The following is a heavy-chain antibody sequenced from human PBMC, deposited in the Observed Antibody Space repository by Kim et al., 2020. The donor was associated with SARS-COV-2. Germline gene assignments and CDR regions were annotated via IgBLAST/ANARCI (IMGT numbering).Heavy chain of an antibody. CDR3: ARESQVVAATPPDY. J-gene: IGHJ4*02. Sequence: ADSVKGRFTISRDNAKNSLYLQMNSLRAEDTAVHYCARESQVVAATPPDYWGQGTLVTVSS. D-gene: IGHD2-15*01. V-gene: IGHV3-21*01.